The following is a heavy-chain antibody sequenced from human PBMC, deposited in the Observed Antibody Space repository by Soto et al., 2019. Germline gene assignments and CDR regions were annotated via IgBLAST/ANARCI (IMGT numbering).Heavy chain of an antibody. J-gene: IGHJ5*02. CDR2: TSAHSGNT. D-gene: IGHD1-1*01. V-gene: IGHV1-18*04. CDR3: ARGHRREVEWHWFDP. Sequence: ASVKVSCKATGYIFNIYGITWVRQAPGQGLEWMGWTSAHSGNTNYAQKVQGRLTITTDTSTSTAYMELRSLRADDTAVYYCARGHRREVEWHWFDPWGQGTLVTVSA. CDR1: GYIFNIYG.